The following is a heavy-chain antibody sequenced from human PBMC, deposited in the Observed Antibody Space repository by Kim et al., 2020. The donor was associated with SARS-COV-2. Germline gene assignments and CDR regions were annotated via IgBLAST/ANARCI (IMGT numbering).Heavy chain of an antibody. CDR2: IYDSGNT. CDR1: GGAISTFY. V-gene: IGHV4-59*01. Sequence: SETLSLTCTVSGGAISTFYWSWIRQPPGKALEWIGFIYDSGNTKYNPSLNSRVTISGDTSKNRFSLKLTSVTAADTAVYYCARARIAVAGHYFDYWGQGTLVTVSS. CDR3: ARARIAVAGHYFDY. D-gene: IGHD6-19*01. J-gene: IGHJ4*02.